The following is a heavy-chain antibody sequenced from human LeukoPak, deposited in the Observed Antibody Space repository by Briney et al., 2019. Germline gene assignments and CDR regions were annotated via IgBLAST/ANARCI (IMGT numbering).Heavy chain of an antibody. D-gene: IGHD3-10*01. J-gene: IGHJ6*02. V-gene: IGHV1-2*06. CDR3: ARDYYGSGSYSISYYYYGMDV. Sequence: ASVKVSCKASGYTFTGYYMHWVRQAPGQGLEWMGRINPNSGGTNYAQKFQGRVTMTRDMSISTAYMELSRLRSDDTAVYYCARDYYGSGSYSISYYYYGMDVWGQGTTVTVSS. CDR2: INPNSGGT. CDR1: GYTFTGYY.